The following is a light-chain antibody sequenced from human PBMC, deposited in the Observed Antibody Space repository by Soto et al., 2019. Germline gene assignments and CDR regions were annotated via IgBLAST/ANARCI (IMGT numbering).Light chain of an antibody. CDR3: QQSHSAPLT. Sequence: DVQMTQSPSSLSASVGDRVTISCRSSQNIGTHLNWYQHKPGRAPKLLIYAASTLQSEVPSRFSGSGSGTDFTLTISGLQPADFATYSCQQSHSAPLTFGGGTKVEIK. V-gene: IGKV1-39*01. J-gene: IGKJ4*01. CDR1: QNIGTH. CDR2: AAS.